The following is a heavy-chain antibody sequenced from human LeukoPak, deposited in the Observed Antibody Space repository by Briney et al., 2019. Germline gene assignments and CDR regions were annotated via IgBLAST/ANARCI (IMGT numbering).Heavy chain of an antibody. Sequence: SVKVSCKASGGSFSNYVITWVRQAPGQGLEWMGRIIPVLGVSNFARTFQGRVTITADKSTNTAHMELSRLESGDTAVYYCTREGVYAPDGSGYHRDAFDIWGQGTVVIVSS. V-gene: IGHV1-69*04. CDR2: IIPVLGVS. CDR3: TREGVYAPDGSGYHRDAFDI. J-gene: IGHJ3*02. CDR1: GGSFSNYV. D-gene: IGHD3-22*01.